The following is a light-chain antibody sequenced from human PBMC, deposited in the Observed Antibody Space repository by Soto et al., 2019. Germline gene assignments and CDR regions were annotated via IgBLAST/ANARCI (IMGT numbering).Light chain of an antibody. CDR1: SSDVGGYNY. J-gene: IGLJ2*01. Sequence: SALTQPRSVSGSPGQSVTISCTGTSSDVGGYNYVSWYQQHPGKAPKLMIYDVSKRPSGVPDRFSGSKSGNTASLTISGLQAEDEADYYCCSYAGSSFVFGGGTKLTVL. CDR2: DVS. V-gene: IGLV2-11*01. CDR3: CSYAGSSFV.